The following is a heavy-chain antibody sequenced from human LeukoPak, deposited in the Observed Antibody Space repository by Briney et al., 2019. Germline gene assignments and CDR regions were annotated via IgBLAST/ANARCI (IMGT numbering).Heavy chain of an antibody. D-gene: IGHD3-22*01. CDR3: ARGDEETYYYDSSGYQFDY. CDR2: ISSSSSYI. J-gene: IGHJ4*02. CDR1: GFTFSSYS. V-gene: IGHV3-21*01. Sequence: GGSLRFSCAASGFTFSSYSMNWVRQAPGKGLEWFSSISSSSSYIYYADSVKGRFTISRDNAKNSLYLQMNSLRAEDTAVYYCARGDEETYYYDSSGYQFDYWGRGTLVTVSS.